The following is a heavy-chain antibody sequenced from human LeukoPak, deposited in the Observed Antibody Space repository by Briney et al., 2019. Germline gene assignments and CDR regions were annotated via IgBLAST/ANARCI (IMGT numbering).Heavy chain of an antibody. CDR2: RIPILGIA. CDR3: ASEAGKRYGNDY. Sequence: SVKVSCKASGGTFSSYTISWVRQAPRQGLELMGRRIPILGIANYAQKFQSRVTITADNSTNTAYIELRSLRSGDTAVYYCASEAGKRYGNDYWGQGTLVTVPS. V-gene: IGHV1-69*02. J-gene: IGHJ4*02. D-gene: IGHD3-10*01. CDR1: GGTFSSYT.